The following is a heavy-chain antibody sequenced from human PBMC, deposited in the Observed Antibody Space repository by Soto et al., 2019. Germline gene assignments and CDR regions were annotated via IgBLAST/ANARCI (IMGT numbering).Heavy chain of an antibody. J-gene: IGHJ4*02. V-gene: IGHV1-3*01. CDR3: ARDLPPVDY. CDR2: INAGNGNT. Sequence: QVQLVQSGAEVKKPGASVKVSCKASGYTFTSYAMHWVRQAPGQRLEWMGWINAGNGNTKYSQKFQGRVTITRDTSASTAYMGLSSLRSEDTAVYYCARDLPPVDYWGQGTVVTVSS. CDR1: GYTFTSYA.